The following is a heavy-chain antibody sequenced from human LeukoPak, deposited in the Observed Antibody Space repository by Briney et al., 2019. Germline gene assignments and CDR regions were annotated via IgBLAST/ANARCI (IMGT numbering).Heavy chain of an antibody. CDR2: IIPIFDTA. V-gene: IGHV1-69*13. CDR1: GGTFSSYA. CDR3: ARAAPSSHYDY. D-gene: IGHD1-26*01. Sequence: SVKISCKASGGTFSSYAISWARQAPGQGLEWMGGIIPIFDTANYAQKFQGRVTTTADESTSTAYMELSSLRSEDTAVYYCARAAPSSHYDYWGQGTLVTVSS. J-gene: IGHJ4*02.